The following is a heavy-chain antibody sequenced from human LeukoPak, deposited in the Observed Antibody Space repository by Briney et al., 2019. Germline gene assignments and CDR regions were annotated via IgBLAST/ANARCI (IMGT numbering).Heavy chain of an antibody. Sequence: GGSLRLSCAASGFTFSSYWMSWVRQAPGKGLEWVANIKQDGSEKYYVDSVKGRFTISRDNAKNSLYLQMNSLRAEDTAVYYCARESTGCGLLRRRYQYYYMDVWGQGTLVTVSS. D-gene: IGHD2-15*01. CDR1: GFTFSSYW. J-gene: IGHJ6*03. V-gene: IGHV3-7*01. CDR3: ARESTGCGLLRRRYQYYYMDV. CDR2: IKQDGSEK.